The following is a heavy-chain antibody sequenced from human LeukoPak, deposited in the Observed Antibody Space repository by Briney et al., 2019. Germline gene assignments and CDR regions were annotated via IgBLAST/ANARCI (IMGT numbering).Heavy chain of an antibody. CDR1: GGSISSYY. CDR3: ARYGSGTYPLDSFYCYGMDV. J-gene: IGHJ6*04. Sequence: PSETLSLTCTVSGGSISSYYWTWIRQPPGKGLEWIGHFYSSGNTNYNPSLNSRVTMSLDTSKNQFSLKLRSVTAADTAVYYCARYGSGTYPLDSFYCYGMDVWGGASTVSVSS. CDR2: FYSSGNT. D-gene: IGHD3-10*01. V-gene: IGHV4-59*01.